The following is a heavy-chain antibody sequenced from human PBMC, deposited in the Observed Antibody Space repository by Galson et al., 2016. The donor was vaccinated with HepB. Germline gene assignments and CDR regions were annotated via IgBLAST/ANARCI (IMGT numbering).Heavy chain of an antibody. CDR3: VGAPLHDYYDSSGYYYGACDI. CDR1: GGSISSYY. J-gene: IGHJ3*02. V-gene: IGHV4-59*01. Sequence: SETLTLTCIVSGGSISSYYWSWIRQPPGKGLEWIGYIYYSGSTNHNPSLKSRVTISVDTSKNQFSLKLSSVTAADTAVYYCVGAPLHDYYDSSGYYYGACDIWGQGTMVTVSS. CDR2: IYYSGST. D-gene: IGHD3-22*01.